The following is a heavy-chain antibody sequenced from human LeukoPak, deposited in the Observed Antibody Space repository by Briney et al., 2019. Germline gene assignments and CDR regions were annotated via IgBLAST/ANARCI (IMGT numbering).Heavy chain of an antibody. CDR3: AKDSSSWPEYFQH. J-gene: IGHJ1*01. D-gene: IGHD6-13*01. V-gene: IGHV3-23*01. CDR1: GFTFSSYA. Sequence: PGGSLRLSCAASGFTFSSYAMSWVRQVPGKGLEWVSGISGSGGSTFYADSVKGRLTISRDNSKNTLYLQMNSLRAEDTAVYYCAKDSSSWPEYFQHWGQGTLVTVSS. CDR2: ISGSGGST.